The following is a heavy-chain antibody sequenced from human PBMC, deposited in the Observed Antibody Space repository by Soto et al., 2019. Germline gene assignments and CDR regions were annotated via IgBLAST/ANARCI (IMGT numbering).Heavy chain of an antibody. Sequence: GGSLRLSCAASGFTVSSNYMSWVRQAPGKGLEWVSVIYSGGSTYYADSVKGRFTISRDNSKNTLYLQMNSLRAEDTAVYYCARDGGWGQYSSSWYRQDYYYYYYMDVWGKGTTVTVS. J-gene: IGHJ6*03. CDR3: ARDGGWGQYSSSWYRQDYYYYYYMDV. D-gene: IGHD6-13*01. V-gene: IGHV3-66*01. CDR1: GFTVSSNY. CDR2: IYSGGST.